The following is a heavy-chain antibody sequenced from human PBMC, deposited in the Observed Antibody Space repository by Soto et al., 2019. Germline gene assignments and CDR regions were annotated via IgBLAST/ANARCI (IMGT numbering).Heavy chain of an antibody. J-gene: IGHJ4*02. V-gene: IGHV4-59*01. CDR3: ARSNWNFPFDY. CDR2: IYYTGTT. Sequence: QVQLEESGPRLVKPSETLSVTCTVSGGSISSFYWNWIRQSPGKGLEWIGYIYYTGTTNYNPSLKSRVTMSLATSKDQFSLNLTSVTAADTAVYYSARSNWNFPFDYWGQGTLVIVSS. CDR1: GGSISSFY. D-gene: IGHD1-7*01.